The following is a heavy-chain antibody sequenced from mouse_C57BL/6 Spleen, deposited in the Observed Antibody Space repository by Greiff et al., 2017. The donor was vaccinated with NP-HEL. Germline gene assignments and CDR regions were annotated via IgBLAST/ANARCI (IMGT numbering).Heavy chain of an antibody. D-gene: IGHD1-1*01. CDR2: IRSKSNNYAT. CDR1: GFSFNTYA. CDR3: VRHLRGAMDY. V-gene: IGHV10-1*01. Sequence: EVQRVESGGGLVQPKGSLKLPCAASGFSFNTYAMNWVRQAPGKGLEWVARIRSKSNNYATYYADSVKDRFTISRDDSESMLYLQMNNLKTEDTAMYYCVRHLRGAMDYWGQGTSVTVSS. J-gene: IGHJ4*01.